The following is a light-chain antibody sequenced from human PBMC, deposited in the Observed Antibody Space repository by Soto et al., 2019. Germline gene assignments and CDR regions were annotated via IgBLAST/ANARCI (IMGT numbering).Light chain of an antibody. CDR3: QQYSSLPHT. CDR2: GVS. Sequence: ENVLTQSPGTLSLSPGERATLSCRATQSVTTRYFAWYQQKPGQAPRLLIYGVSSRATDIPDRFSGSGSGTDFTLTISRLEPYDFVVYYCQQYSSLPHTFGQGTKLEVK. CDR1: QSVTTRY. V-gene: IGKV3-20*01. J-gene: IGKJ2*01.